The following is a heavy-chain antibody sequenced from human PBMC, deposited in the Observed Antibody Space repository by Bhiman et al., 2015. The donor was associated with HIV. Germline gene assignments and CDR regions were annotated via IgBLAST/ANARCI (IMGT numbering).Heavy chain of an antibody. V-gene: IGHV3-30*04. CDR1: GVTFSSYA. D-gene: IGHD5-12*01. CDR2: ISYDGRNK. J-gene: IGHJ4*02. Sequence: QVQLVESGGGVVQPGRSLRLSCAASGVTFSSYAMHWVRQAPGKGLEWVALISYDGRNKYYADSVKGRFTISRDNSKNTLYLQMNSLRAEDTAVYYCARVPRVVATRGGDYWGQGTLVTVSS. CDR3: ARVPRVVATRGGDY.